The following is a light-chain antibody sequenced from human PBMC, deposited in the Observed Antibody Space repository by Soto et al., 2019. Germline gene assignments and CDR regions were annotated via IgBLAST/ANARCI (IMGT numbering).Light chain of an antibody. J-gene: IGLJ2*01. CDR2: EVS. V-gene: IGLV2-8*01. CDR3: SSYIDRDSVV. CDR1: SNDVGRYGY. Sequence: QSVLTQPPSASGSPGQSVTIPCTGTSNDVGRYGYVSWYQQHPGKAPKLILYEVSKRPSGVPDRFSGSRSGNTASLTVSGLQADDEADYFCSSYIDRDSVVFGGGTKLTVL.